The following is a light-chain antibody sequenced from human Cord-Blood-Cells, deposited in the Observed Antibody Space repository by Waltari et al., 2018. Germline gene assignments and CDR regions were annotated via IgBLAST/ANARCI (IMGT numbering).Light chain of an antibody. V-gene: IGKV3-11*01. CDR1: QSVSSY. Sequence: EIVLTQSPATLSLSPGERATLSCLASQSVSSYLAWYQQKPGQAPRLLIYDASNRATGIPARFSGSGSGTDFTLTISSLEPEDFAVDYCQQRSNWPPITFGQGTRLEIK. J-gene: IGKJ5*01. CDR2: DAS. CDR3: QQRSNWPPIT.